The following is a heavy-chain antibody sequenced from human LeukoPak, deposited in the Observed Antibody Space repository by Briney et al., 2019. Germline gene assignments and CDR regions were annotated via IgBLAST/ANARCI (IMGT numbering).Heavy chain of an antibody. V-gene: IGHV3-48*01. D-gene: IGHD3/OR15-3a*01. CDR3: ARAKTRGPLTWYFDL. Sequence: GGSLRLSCAASGFTFSLSSMNWVRQAPGKGLEWLSLISSSGLTIFNADPVKGRFTISRDNAKNSLYLQINSLRVEDTALYYCARAKTRGPLTWYFDLWGRGTLVTVSS. CDR2: ISSSGLTI. J-gene: IGHJ2*01. CDR1: GFTFSLSS.